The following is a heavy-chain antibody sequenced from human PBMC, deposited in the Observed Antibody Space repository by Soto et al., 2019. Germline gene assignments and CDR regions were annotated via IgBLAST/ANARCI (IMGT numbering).Heavy chain of an antibody. J-gene: IGHJ6*02. Sequence: PGGSLRLSCAASGFTFSSYGMHWVRQAPGKGLEWVAVISYDGSNKYYADSVKGRFTISRDNSKNTLYLQMNSLRAEDTAVYYYAKLPVEYQLYYGMDVWGQGTTVTVSS. CDR1: GFTFSSYG. CDR2: ISYDGSNK. V-gene: IGHV3-30*18. CDR3: AKLPVEYQLYYGMDV. D-gene: IGHD2-2*01.